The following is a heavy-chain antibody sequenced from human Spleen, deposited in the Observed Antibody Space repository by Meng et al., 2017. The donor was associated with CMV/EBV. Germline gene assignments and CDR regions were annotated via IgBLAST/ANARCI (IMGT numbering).Heavy chain of an antibody. CDR2: FLPVFGRP. J-gene: IGHJ1*01. D-gene: IGHD3-16*01. Sequence: TFTASGVSFVRQATGQGLQWLGRFLPVFGRPDYAHNFQGRVQITPDESTSTSYMELSSLSSEDTAVYFCARGPNVTFGGVIIWPLEYWGQGTLVTVSS. CDR1: TFTASG. V-gene: IGHV1-69*01. CDR3: ARGPNVTFGGVIIWPLEY.